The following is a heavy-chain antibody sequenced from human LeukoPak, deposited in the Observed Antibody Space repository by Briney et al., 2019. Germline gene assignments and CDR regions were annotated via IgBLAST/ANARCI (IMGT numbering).Heavy chain of an antibody. V-gene: IGHV1-2*02. CDR1: GYTLTGYY. J-gene: IGHJ4*02. D-gene: IGHD2-15*01. CDR2: INPNSCDT. CDR3: AREPYSSFDY. Sequence: AASVKVSCKASGYTLTGYYMHWVRPAPGQGLEWMGWINPNSCDTNYAQKFQGRVTMTRDTSISTAYMELSRLRSDDMAVYYCAREPYSSFDYWGQGTLVTVSS.